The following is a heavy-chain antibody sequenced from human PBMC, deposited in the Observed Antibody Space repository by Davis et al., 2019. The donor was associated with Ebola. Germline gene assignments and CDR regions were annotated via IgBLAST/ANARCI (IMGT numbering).Heavy chain of an antibody. CDR2: IYHSGNT. CDR3: ARPDVQWLDIGY. CDR1: GGSISSYY. D-gene: IGHD6-19*01. Sequence: SETLSLTCTVSGGSISSYYWNWIRQPPGKGLEWIGYIYHSGNTYYNPSLKSRVTISVDTSKNQFSLKLSSVTAADTAVYYCARPDVQWLDIGYWGQGTLVTVSS. V-gene: IGHV4-59*08. J-gene: IGHJ4*02.